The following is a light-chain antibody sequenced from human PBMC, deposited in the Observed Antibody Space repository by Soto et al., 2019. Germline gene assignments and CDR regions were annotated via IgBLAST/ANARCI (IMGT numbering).Light chain of an antibody. J-gene: IGKJ1*01. CDR2: DAS. CDR3: QQVKTYSRT. Sequence: ERFTCPCLASQSISSWWAWYQQKPGKAPKLLIYDASSLESGVPSRFSGSGSGTEFTLTICSLQPDDFATYCCQQVKTYSRTFAQGTKVDI. CDR1: QSISSW. V-gene: IGKV1-5*01.